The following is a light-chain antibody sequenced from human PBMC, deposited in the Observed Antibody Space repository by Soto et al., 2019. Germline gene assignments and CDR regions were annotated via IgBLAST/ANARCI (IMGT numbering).Light chain of an antibody. CDR3: PLPNYFPPT. Sequence: DIRMTQSPSTLSASLGDRVTITCRASQSISSWLAWYHQKPGKARKLLIYAASSLQSGVPSRFSGSGSGTEFTLPISSRPPEKYTTYYCPLPNYFPPTFGQGTKVDIK. CDR1: QSISSW. V-gene: IGKV1-5*01. CDR2: AAS. J-gene: IGKJ1*01.